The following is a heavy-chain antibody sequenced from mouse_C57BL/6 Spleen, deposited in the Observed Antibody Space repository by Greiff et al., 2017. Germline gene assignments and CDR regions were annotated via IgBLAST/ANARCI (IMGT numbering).Heavy chain of an antibody. CDR2: ISDGGSYT. J-gene: IGHJ2*01. CDR3: ARVYYGRDYFDY. Sequence: EVKLMESGGGLVKPGGSLKLSCAASGLTLSSYAMSGVRQTSEKRLEWVATISDGGSYTYYPDNVKGRFTISRDNAKNNLYLQLSHLTSEDTAMYYCARVYYGRDYFDYWGQGTTLTVSS. V-gene: IGHV5-4*03. CDR1: GLTLSSYA. D-gene: IGHD1-1*01.